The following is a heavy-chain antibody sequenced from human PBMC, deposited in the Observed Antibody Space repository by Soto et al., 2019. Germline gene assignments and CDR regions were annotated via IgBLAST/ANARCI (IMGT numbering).Heavy chain of an antibody. CDR2: INHSGST. Sequence: PSETLSLTCAVYGGSFSGYYWSWIRQPPGKGLEWIGEINHSGSTNYNPSLKSRVTISVDTSKNQFSLKLSSVTAADTAVYHCARGHYSSSSGAETARRNWFDPWGQGTLVTVSS. V-gene: IGHV4-34*01. D-gene: IGHD6-6*01. CDR3: ARGHYSSSSGAETARRNWFDP. J-gene: IGHJ5*02. CDR1: GGSFSGYY.